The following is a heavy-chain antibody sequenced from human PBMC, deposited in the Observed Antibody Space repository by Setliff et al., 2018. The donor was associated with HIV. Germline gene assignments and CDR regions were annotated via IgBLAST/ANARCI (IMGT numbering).Heavy chain of an antibody. CDR2: IGGHGSII. CDR1: GLIFSSYE. J-gene: IGHJ5*02. D-gene: IGHD1-1*01. CDR3: ARGPPSGTTRRNNWFDP. Sequence: GGSLRLSCAASGLIFSSYEMNWVRQAPGKGLEWISFIGGHGSIIHYADSVKGRFTISRDNAKNSVYLDMDSLRADDTAVYYCARGPPSGTTRRNNWFDPWGQGTLVTVSS. V-gene: IGHV3-48*03.